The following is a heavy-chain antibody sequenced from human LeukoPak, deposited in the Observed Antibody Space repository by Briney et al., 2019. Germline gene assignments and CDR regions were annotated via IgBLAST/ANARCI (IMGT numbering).Heavy chain of an antibody. J-gene: IGHJ5*02. D-gene: IGHD2-2*02. CDR1: GGTFSSYA. Sequence: ASVKVSCKASGGTFSSYAISWVRQAPGQGLEWMGWISAYNGNTDYAQKLQGRVTMTIDTSTSTAYMELRSLRSDDTALYYCVISFPGYTSSPNWFDPWGQGTLVTVSS. CDR3: VISFPGYTSSPNWFDP. V-gene: IGHV1-18*01. CDR2: ISAYNGNT.